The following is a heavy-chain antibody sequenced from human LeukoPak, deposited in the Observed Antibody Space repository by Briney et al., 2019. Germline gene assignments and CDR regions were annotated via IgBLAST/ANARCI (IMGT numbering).Heavy chain of an antibody. J-gene: IGHJ3*02. CDR1: GGSISSSSYY. D-gene: IGHD3-9*01. Sequence: PSETLSLTCTVSGGSISSSSYYWGWIRQPPGKGLEWIGSIYYSGSTYYNPSLKSRVTISVDTSKNQFSLKLSSVTAADTAVYYCASYYYDILTGYYDAFDIWGQGTMVTVSS. CDR3: ASYYYDILTGYYDAFDI. CDR2: IYYSGST. V-gene: IGHV4-39*07.